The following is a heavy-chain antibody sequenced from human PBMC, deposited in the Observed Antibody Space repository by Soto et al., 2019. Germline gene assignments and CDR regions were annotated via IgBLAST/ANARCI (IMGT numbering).Heavy chain of an antibody. CDR3: ARQIFYSSGWYYLDGNGFDP. D-gene: IGHD6-19*01. Sequence: SETLSLTCTVSGGSISSSSYYWGWIRQPPGKGLEWIGSIYYSGSTYYNPSLKSRVTISVDTSKNQFSLKLSSVTAADTAVYYCARQIFYSSGWYYLDGNGFDPWGQGTLVTVSS. CDR2: IYYSGST. V-gene: IGHV4-39*01. J-gene: IGHJ5*02. CDR1: GGSISSSSYY.